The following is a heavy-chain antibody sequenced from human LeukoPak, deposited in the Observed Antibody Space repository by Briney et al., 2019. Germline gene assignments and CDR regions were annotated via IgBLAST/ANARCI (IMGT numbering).Heavy chain of an antibody. Sequence: KSSETLSLTCTVSGGSISSGGYYWSWIRQHPGKGLEWIGYIYYSGSTYYNPSLKSRVTISVDTSKNQFSLKLSSVTAADTAAYYCARRRYSGSYLDFGLHAFDIWGQGTMVTVSS. D-gene: IGHD1-26*01. J-gene: IGHJ3*02. V-gene: IGHV4-31*03. CDR2: IYYSGST. CDR1: GGSISSGGYY. CDR3: ARRRYSGSYLDFGLHAFDI.